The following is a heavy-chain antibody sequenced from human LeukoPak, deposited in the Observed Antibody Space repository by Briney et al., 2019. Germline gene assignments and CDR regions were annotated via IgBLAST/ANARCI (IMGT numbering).Heavy chain of an antibody. V-gene: IGHV4-38-2*02. CDR1: GYSISNGYY. CDR2: IYHSGST. J-gene: IGHJ6*03. CDR3: ARISFQPRPYYYYYMDV. D-gene: IGHD2-2*01. Sequence: SETLSLTCTVSGYSISNGYYWGWIRQPPGKGLEWIGSIYHSGSTYYNPSLKSRVTISVDTSKNQFSLKLSSVTAADTAVYYCARISFQPRPYYYYYMDVWGKGTTVTVSS.